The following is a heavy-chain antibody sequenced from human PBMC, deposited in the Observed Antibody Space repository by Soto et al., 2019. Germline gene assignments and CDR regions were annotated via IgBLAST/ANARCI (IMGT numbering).Heavy chain of an antibody. J-gene: IGHJ4*02. CDR3: AKDPRYDSSGYL. CDR1: GFTFSSYA. V-gene: IGHV3-23*01. Sequence: GGSLRFSCAAPGFTFSSYAMSWVRQAPGKGLEWVSAISGSGGSTYYADSVKGRFTISRDNSKNTLYLQMNSLRAEDTAVYYCAKDPRYDSSGYLWGQGTLVTVSS. D-gene: IGHD3-22*01. CDR2: ISGSGGST.